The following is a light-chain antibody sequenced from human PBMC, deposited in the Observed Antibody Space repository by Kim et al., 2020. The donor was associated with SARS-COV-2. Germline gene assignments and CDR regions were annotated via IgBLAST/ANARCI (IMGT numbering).Light chain of an antibody. CDR3: QHHSTSPIT. V-gene: IGKV1-5*01. Sequence: ASVGARVPIPCRASQSIGGWLAWYPQKPGTAPKLLIHDASSVESGVPSMFSGSGSETEFTLTLSSLQPDDFAPYYCQHHSTSPITFGQGTRLEIK. J-gene: IGKJ5*01. CDR2: DAS. CDR1: QSIGGW.